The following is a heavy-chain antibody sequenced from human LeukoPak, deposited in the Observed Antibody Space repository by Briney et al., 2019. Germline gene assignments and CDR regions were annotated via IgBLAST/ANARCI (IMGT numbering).Heavy chain of an antibody. V-gene: IGHV1-24*01. Sequence: ASVKVSCKVSGYTLTELSMHWVRQAPGKGLEWMGGFDPEDGETIYAQKFQGRVTMTEDTSTDTAYMELSSLRSEDTAVYYCATGERKDCGGDCSAPYYFDYWGQGTLVTVSS. D-gene: IGHD2-21*02. CDR3: ATGERKDCGGDCSAPYYFDY. J-gene: IGHJ4*02. CDR1: GYTLTELS. CDR2: FDPEDGET.